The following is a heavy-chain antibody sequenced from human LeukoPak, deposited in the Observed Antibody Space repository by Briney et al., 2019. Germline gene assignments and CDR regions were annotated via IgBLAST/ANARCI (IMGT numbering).Heavy chain of an antibody. V-gene: IGHV1-3*01. D-gene: IGHD3-3*01. CDR2: INAGNGNT. CDR1: GYTFTSYA. CDR3: ASAYYDFWSGYYADY. Sequence: GASVKVSCKASGYTFTSYAMHWVRQAPGQRLEWMGWINAGNGNTKYSQKFQGRVTMTRNTSISTAYMELSSLRSEDTAVYYCASAYYDFWSGYYADYWGQGTLVTVSS. J-gene: IGHJ4*02.